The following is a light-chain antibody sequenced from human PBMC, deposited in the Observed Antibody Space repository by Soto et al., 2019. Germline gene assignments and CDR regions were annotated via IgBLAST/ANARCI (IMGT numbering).Light chain of an antibody. CDR2: KVS. CDR3: MQGTHWSPT. CDR1: QSLAYSDGNTN. Sequence: DVVMTQSPLSLPVALGQPASISCRSSQSLAYSDGNTNLNWFLQRPGQSPRRLIYKVSNRDSGVPDRFSGSGSGTDFTLKISRVEAEDVGVYYCMQGTHWSPTFGQGTKVEIK. V-gene: IGKV2-30*01. J-gene: IGKJ1*01.